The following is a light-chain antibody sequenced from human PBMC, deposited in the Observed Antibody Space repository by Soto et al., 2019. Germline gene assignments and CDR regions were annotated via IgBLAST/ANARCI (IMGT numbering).Light chain of an antibody. CDR2: WAS. CDR1: QSILYSSNNKNY. Sequence: DIVMTQSPDSLAVSLGERATINCKSRQSILYSSNNKNYLAWYQQKPGQPPKLLIYWASTRESGVPDRFSGSGSGTDFTLTISGLQAEDVAVYYCQQYYRTLPNTFGQGTKLEIK. J-gene: IGKJ2*01. CDR3: QQYYRTLPNT. V-gene: IGKV4-1*01.